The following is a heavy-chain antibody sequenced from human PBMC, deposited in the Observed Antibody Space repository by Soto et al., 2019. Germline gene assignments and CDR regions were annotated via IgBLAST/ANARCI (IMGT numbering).Heavy chain of an antibody. D-gene: IGHD3-3*01. CDR3: IRGSGYRPFDY. Sequence: EVQLVESGGGLVKPGGSLRLSCAASGFTFSNAWMSWVRQAPGKGLEWVGHIKSKSDGGTMGSAAPVKGRFTLSRDDSQNTLFLQMNSLKIEDTAVYYCIRGSGYRPFDYWGQGTLVTVSS. V-gene: IGHV3-15*01. CDR2: IKSKSDGGTM. J-gene: IGHJ4*02. CDR1: GFTFSNAW.